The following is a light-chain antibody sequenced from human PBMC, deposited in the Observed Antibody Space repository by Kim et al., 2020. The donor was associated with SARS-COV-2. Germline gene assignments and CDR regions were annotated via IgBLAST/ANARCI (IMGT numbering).Light chain of an antibody. J-gene: IGKJ4*01. CDR1: QSFTSN. CDR3: HQYNNWPLT. CDR2: GAS. Sequence: EIVMTQSPATLSVSPGERATFSCRASQSFTSNLAWYQQKPGQAPRLLIYGASTRATGIPARFSGSGSGTEFTLTISGLQSEDFAVYYCHQYNNWPLTFGGGTKVDIK. V-gene: IGKV3-15*01.